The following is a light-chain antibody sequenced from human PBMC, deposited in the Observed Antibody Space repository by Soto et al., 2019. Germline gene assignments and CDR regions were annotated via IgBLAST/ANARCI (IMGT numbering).Light chain of an antibody. CDR3: QQYYSYPRT. CDR2: GAS. Sequence: EIVMTQSPGTLSVSPGERATLSCRASQSVSSNLAWYQQKPGQAPRLLIYGASTRATGIPARFSGSGSGTEFTLTINSLQSEDFATYYCQQYYSYPRTFGQGTKVDI. J-gene: IGKJ1*01. V-gene: IGKV3-15*01. CDR1: QSVSSN.